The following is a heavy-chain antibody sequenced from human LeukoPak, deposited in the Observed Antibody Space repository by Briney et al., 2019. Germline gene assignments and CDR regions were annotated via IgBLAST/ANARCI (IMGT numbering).Heavy chain of an antibody. V-gene: IGHV3-33*01. CDR3: ARDHSSGWYLGYYFDY. CDR2: IWYDGSNK. J-gene: IGHJ4*02. CDR1: GFTFSSYG. D-gene: IGHD6-19*01. Sequence: GGSLRLSCAASGFTFSSYGMHWVRQAPGKGLEWVAVIWYDGSNKYCADSVEGRFTISRDNSKNTLYLQMNSLRAEDTAVYYCARDHSSGWYLGYYFDYWGQGTLVTVSS.